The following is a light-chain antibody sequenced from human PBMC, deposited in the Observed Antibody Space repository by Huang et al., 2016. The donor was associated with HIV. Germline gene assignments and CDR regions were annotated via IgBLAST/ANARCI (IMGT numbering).Light chain of an antibody. J-gene: IGKJ4*01. CDR2: DAS. Sequence: EIVMTQSPATLSGSPGERATLSGRASQTVSSKLAWFQQRPGQAPRRLIHDASTRATGNGARFSGSGSETEFTLTISSLRSEDFAIDYCQQYNNWPLTFGGGTKVEIK. V-gene: IGKV3-15*01. CDR3: QQYNNWPLT. CDR1: QTVSSK.